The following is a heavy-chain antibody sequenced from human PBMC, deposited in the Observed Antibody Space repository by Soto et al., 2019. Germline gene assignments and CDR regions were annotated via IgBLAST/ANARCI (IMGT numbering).Heavy chain of an antibody. CDR2: SRGSDGST. CDR3: VKGNWRDY. J-gene: IGHJ4*02. CDR1: GFTFITYD. V-gene: IGHV3-23*01. D-gene: IGHD1-1*01. Sequence: EVQLLESGGGSVQPGGSLRLSCAASGFTFITYDMTWVRQAPGKVLEWVSVSRGSDGSTYYADSVKGRFTISRDNSKNTVYLQMHSLRADDTAIYYCVKGNWRDYWAQGTLVTVSS.